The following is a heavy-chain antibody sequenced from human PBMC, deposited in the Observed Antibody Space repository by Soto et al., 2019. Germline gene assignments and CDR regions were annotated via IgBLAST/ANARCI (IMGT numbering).Heavy chain of an antibody. V-gene: IGHV1-69*13. CDR2: IIPIFGTA. CDR1: GGTFSSYA. J-gene: IGHJ5*02. CDR3: ASRGVAAAGKYWFDP. Sequence: SVKVACKASGGTFSSYAISWVRQAPGQGLEWMGGIIPIFGTANYAQKFQGRVTITADESTSTAYMELSSLRSEDTAVYYCASRGVAAAGKYWFDPWGQGTLVTVSS. D-gene: IGHD6-13*01.